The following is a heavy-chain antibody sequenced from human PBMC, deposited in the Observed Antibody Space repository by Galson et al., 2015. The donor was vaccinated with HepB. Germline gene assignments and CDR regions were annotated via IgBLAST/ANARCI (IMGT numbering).Heavy chain of an antibody. CDR1: GFTFSNFW. V-gene: IGHV3-7*03. CDR3: MSTSMASPGHH. CDR2: IKPDGTEK. D-gene: IGHD6-13*01. J-gene: IGHJ4*02. Sequence: SLRLSCAASGFTFSNFWMSWVRQAPGKGLEWIGNIKPDGTEKYYADSMKGRFTIYRDNARNSVYLQIYNVRADDTAVYYCMSTSMASPGHHWGQGTLVTVSS.